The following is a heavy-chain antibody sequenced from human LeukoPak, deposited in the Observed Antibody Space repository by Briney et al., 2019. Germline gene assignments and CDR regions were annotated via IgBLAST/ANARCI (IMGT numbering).Heavy chain of an antibody. CDR2: ISYDGSYK. CDR3: ARVKVRGVIGYMDV. CDR1: GFTFSSYA. D-gene: IGHD3-10*01. V-gene: IGHV3-30*04. Sequence: GGSLRLSYAASGFTFSSYAMHWVRQAPGKGLEWVAVISYDGSYKDYADSVKGRFTISRDNSKNTLFLQMNSLRTEDTAVYYCARVKVRGVIGYMDVWGKGTTVTVSS. J-gene: IGHJ6*03.